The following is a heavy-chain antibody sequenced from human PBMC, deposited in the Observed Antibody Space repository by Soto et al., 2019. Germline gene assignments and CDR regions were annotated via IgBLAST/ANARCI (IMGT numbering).Heavy chain of an antibody. CDR1: GGSISSGDYY. D-gene: IGHD6-6*01. J-gene: IGHJ5*02. Sequence: SETLSLTCTVSGGSISSGDYYWSWIRQPPGKGLEWIGYIYHSGSTYYNPSLKSRVTISVDTSKNQFSLKLSSVTAADTAVYYCARERPDGARLDPRGPGTLVTVSS. CDR3: ARERPDGARLDP. CDR2: IYHSGST. V-gene: IGHV4-30-4*01.